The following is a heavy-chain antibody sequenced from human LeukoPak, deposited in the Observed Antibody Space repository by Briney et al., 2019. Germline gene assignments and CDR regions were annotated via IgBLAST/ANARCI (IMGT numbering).Heavy chain of an antibody. V-gene: IGHV1-18*01. Sequence: ASVKVSCKASGYTFTSYGISWVRQPPGQGLEWMGWISAYNGNTNYAQKLQGRVTMTTDTSTSTAYMELRSLRSDDAAVYYCARGGGPYDILTGYYGWYFDLWGRGTLVTVSS. CDR1: GYTFTSYG. CDR3: ARGGGPYDILTGYYGWYFDL. D-gene: IGHD3-9*01. CDR2: ISAYNGNT. J-gene: IGHJ2*01.